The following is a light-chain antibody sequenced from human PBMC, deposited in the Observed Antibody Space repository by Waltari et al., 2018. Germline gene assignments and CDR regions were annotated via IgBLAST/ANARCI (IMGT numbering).Light chain of an antibody. V-gene: IGKV1-NL1*01. CDR1: QGIGNN. Sequence: DIQMTQSPSSLSASVGDTVTITCQASQGIGNNLNWYQQNPGKAPKLLLYRASSLHSGIPSGCSGIGSGADDTLTIRSLKREEFATYYWQKGYRYALTFGGGTKVEIK. CDR2: RAS. CDR3: QKGYRYALT. J-gene: IGKJ4*01.